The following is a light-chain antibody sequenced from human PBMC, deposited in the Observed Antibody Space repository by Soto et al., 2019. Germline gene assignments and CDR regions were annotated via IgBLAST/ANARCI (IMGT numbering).Light chain of an antibody. J-gene: IGKJ4*01. CDR1: QSISSW. CDR2: DAS. Sequence: DIQMTQSPSTLPASVGDRVTITCRASQSISSWLAWYQQKPGKAPKLLIYDASSLESGVPSRFSGSGSGTEFTLTISSLQPDDFATYYCQQYNSYSPLTFGGGTKVEIK. CDR3: QQYNSYSPLT. V-gene: IGKV1-5*01.